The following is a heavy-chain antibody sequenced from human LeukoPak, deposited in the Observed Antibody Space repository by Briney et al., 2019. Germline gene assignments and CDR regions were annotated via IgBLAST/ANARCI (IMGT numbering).Heavy chain of an antibody. J-gene: IGHJ3*02. Sequence: SPVKVSCKASGGTFSSYAIIWVRQAPGQGLEWMGGIIPIFGTANYAQKFQGRVTITADKSTSTAYMELSSLRSEDTAVYYCARGYYGDYGAADAFDIWGQGTMVTVSS. CDR3: ARGYYGDYGAADAFDI. CDR1: GGTFSSYA. CDR2: IIPIFGTA. V-gene: IGHV1-69*06. D-gene: IGHD4-17*01.